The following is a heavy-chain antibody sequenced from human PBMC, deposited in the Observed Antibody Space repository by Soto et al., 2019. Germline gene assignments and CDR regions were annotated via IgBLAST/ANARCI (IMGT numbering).Heavy chain of an antibody. V-gene: IGHV1-8*01. CDR1: GYTFTTYD. CDR2: MNPYSGNT. Sequence: VASVKVSCKASGYTFTTYDISWVRQATGQGLEWMGWMNPYSGNTGYAQKFQGRVTVTRNTSISTVYMELSGLRPDDTAVYYCARRKERSGPHYFDYWGQGSQVTVS. D-gene: IGHD6-25*01. CDR3: ARRKERSGPHYFDY. J-gene: IGHJ4*02.